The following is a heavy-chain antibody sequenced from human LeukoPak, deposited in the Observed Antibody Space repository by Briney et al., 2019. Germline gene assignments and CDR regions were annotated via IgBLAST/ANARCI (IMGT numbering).Heavy chain of an antibody. CDR3: ARDWIAAAGDNWFDP. V-gene: IGHV1-46*01. CDR1: GYTFTSYY. D-gene: IGHD6-13*01. Sequence: ASVKVSCKASGYTFTSYYMHWVRQAPGQGLEWMGIINPSGGSTSYAQKFQGRVTMTRDMSTSTVYMELSSLRSEDTAVYYCARDWIAAAGDNWFDPWGQGTLVTVSS. J-gene: IGHJ5*02. CDR2: INPSGGST.